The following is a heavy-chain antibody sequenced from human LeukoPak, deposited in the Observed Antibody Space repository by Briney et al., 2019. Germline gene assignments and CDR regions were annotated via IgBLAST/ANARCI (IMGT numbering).Heavy chain of an antibody. J-gene: IGHJ2*01. D-gene: IGHD2/OR15-2a*01. CDR3: ARVSGRYFDL. Sequence: SETLSLTCAVYGGSFSGYYWSWIRQPPGNGLEWIGEINHSGSTNYNPSLKSRVTISVDTSKNQFSLKLSSVTAADTAVYYCARVSGRYFDLWGRGTLVTVSS. CDR2: INHSGST. CDR1: GGSFSGYY. V-gene: IGHV4-34*01.